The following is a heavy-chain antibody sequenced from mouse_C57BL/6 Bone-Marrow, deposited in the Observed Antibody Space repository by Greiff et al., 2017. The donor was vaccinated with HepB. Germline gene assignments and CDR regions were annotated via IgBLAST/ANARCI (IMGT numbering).Heavy chain of an antibody. CDR3: IYGYPFAY. J-gene: IGHJ3*01. Sequence: EVQLVESGAELVRPGASVKLSCTASGFNIKDDYMHWVKQRPEQGLEWIGWIDPENGDTEYASKFQGKATITADTSSNTAYLQLSSLTSEDTAVYYCIYGYPFAYWGQGTLVTVSA. CDR2: IDPENGDT. D-gene: IGHD2-2*01. V-gene: IGHV14-4*01. CDR1: GFNIKDDY.